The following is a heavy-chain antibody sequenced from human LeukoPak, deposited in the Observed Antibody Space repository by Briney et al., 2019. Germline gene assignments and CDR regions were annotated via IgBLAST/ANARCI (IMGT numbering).Heavy chain of an antibody. Sequence: GGSLRLSCAASGFTFSDNYMTWVRQAPGRGLEWLSYISGNGRDIQYADSVKGRFTISRDNAKNLLSLQMDSLRAEDTAVYYCARDDTMITFGGVRQIGSDYWGQGTLVTVSS. CDR2: ISGNGRDI. CDR1: GFTFSDNY. D-gene: IGHD3-16*01. V-gene: IGHV3-11*04. J-gene: IGHJ4*02. CDR3: ARDDTMITFGGVRQIGSDY.